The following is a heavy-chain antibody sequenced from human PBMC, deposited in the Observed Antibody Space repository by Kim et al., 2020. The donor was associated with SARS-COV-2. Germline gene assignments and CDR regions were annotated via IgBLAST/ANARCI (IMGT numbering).Heavy chain of an antibody. Sequence: GGSLRLSCAASGFTFSSYWMSWVRQAPGKGLEWVANIKQDGSEKYYVDSVKGRFTISRDNAKNSLYLQMNSLRAEDTAVYYCTISAPMFVGFGEARGYYYYGMDVWGQGTTVTVSS. CDR3: TISAPMFVGFGEARGYYYYGMDV. CDR2: IKQDGSEK. V-gene: IGHV3-7*01. J-gene: IGHJ6*02. CDR1: GFTFSSYW. D-gene: IGHD3-10*01.